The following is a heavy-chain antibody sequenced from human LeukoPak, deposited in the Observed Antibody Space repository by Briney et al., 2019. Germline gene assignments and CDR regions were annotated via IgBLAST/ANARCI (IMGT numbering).Heavy chain of an antibody. CDR1: GCTLTELS. V-gene: IGHV1-24*01. J-gene: IGHJ4*02. CDR3: ATESSGHFDY. Sequence: AASVTVSCKVSGCTLTELSMHWVRQAPGKGLEWMGGFDPEDGETIYAQKFQGRVTMTEDTSTDTAYMELSSLRSEDTAVYYCATESSGHFDYWGQGTLVTVSS. CDR2: FDPEDGET.